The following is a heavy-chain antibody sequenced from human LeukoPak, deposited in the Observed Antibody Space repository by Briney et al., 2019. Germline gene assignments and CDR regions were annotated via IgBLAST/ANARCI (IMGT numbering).Heavy chain of an antibody. V-gene: IGHV4-59*01. D-gene: IGHD1-1*01. CDR1: GASISTYS. CDR2: IYYSGST. CDR3: AIMNTVWNAFDI. J-gene: IGHJ3*02. Sequence: PSETLSLTCTVSGASISTYSWSWIRQPPGKGLEYIGYIYYSGSTNYNPSLKSRVTMSVDTSKNQFSLKLSSVTAADTAVYCCAIMNTVWNAFDIWGQGTMVTVSS.